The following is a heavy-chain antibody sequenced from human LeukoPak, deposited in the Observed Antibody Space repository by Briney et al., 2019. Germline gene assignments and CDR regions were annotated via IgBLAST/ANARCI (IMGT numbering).Heavy chain of an antibody. Sequence: GGSLRLSCAASGFTFRNYGMSWVRQAPGKGLEWVSAISNSGSNTYYADSVKGRFTISRDNSRNTLYLQMNSLRAEDTAVYYCTKAPVGSCSGAICYPFDYWGQGTLVTVSS. D-gene: IGHD2-15*01. CDR3: TKAPVGSCSGAICYPFDY. CDR2: ISNSGSNT. V-gene: IGHV3-23*01. J-gene: IGHJ4*02. CDR1: GFTFRNYG.